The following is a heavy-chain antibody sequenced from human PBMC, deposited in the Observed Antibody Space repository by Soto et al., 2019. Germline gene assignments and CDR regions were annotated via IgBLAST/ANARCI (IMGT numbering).Heavy chain of an antibody. CDR3: ASSSGYPIDAFDI. Sequence: ASVKVSCKASGDTFIKYDINWVRQATGQGLEWMGWMDPSNGNAGYAQNFRGRVTMTSNTSITTAYMELRSLRSDDTAVYYCASSSGYPIDAFDIWGQGTMVTVSS. D-gene: IGHD3-22*01. J-gene: IGHJ3*02. CDR1: GDTFIKYD. CDR2: MDPSNGNA. V-gene: IGHV1-8*01.